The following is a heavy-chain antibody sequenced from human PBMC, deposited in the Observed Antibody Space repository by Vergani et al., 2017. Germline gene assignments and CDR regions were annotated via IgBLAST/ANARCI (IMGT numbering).Heavy chain of an antibody. Sequence: QVHLVESGGGVVQPGGSLRLSCAASGFTFSNFGMHWVRQAPGKGLEWVALIWYDGSNKYDADSVKGRFTISRYNSKNTLYLQMNSLRAEDTALYYCARDPYGGNSGGFFDYWGQGTLVTVSS. J-gene: IGHJ4*02. CDR1: GFTFSNFG. CDR3: ARDPYGGNSGGFFDY. D-gene: IGHD4-23*01. CDR2: IWYDGSNK. V-gene: IGHV3-33*01.